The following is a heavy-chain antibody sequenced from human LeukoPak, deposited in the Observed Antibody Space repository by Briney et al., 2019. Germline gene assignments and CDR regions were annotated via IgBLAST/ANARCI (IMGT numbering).Heavy chain of an antibody. J-gene: IGHJ4*02. CDR2: ISGSGGST. CDR3: AKVKGSAGYFDY. CDR1: GFTFSSYG. D-gene: IGHD6-25*01. Sequence: GGSLRPSCAASGFTFSSYGMSWVRQAPGKGLEWVSAISGSGGSTYYANSVKGRFTISRDNSKNTLYLQMNSLRAEDTAVYYCAKVKGSAGYFDYWGQGTLVTVSS. V-gene: IGHV3-23*01.